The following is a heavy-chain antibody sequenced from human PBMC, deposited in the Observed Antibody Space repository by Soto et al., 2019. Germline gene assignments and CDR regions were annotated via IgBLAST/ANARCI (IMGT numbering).Heavy chain of an antibody. D-gene: IGHD2-8*01. J-gene: IGHJ4*02. Sequence: SVKVSCKASGFTFTSSAVQWVRQARGQRLEWIGWIVVGSGNTNYAQKFQERVTITRDMSTSTAYMELSSLRSEDTAVYYCAADVSAPYYFDYWGQGTLVTASS. CDR2: IVVGSGNT. CDR1: GFTFTSSA. CDR3: AADVSAPYYFDY. V-gene: IGHV1-58*01.